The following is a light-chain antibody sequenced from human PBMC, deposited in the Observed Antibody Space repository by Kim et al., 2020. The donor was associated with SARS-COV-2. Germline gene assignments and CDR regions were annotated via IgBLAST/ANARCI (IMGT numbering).Light chain of an antibody. CDR1: QTISTY. CDR2: KAS. J-gene: IGKJ5*01. Sequence: DIQMTQSPSTLSASVGDRVTITCRASQTISTYLAWYQQKPRKAPKLLIYKASSLESGVPSRFSGSGSGTEFTLTISSLQPDDFATYYCQQYNSYSITFGQGTRLEIK. CDR3: QQYNSYSIT. V-gene: IGKV1-5*03.